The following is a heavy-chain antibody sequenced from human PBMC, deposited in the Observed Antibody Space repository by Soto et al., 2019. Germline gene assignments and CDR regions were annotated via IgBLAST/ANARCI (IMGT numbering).Heavy chain of an antibody. CDR1: GGTFSSYA. J-gene: IGHJ5*02. CDR3: ARGGLLRFLESGT. CDR2: IIPIFGTA. Sequence: GASVKVSCKASGGTFSSYAISWVRQAPGQGLEWMGGIIPIFGTANYAQKFQGRVTITADESTSTAYMELSSLRSEDTAVYYCARGGLLRFLESGTWGQGTLVTAPQ. D-gene: IGHD3-3*01. V-gene: IGHV1-69*13.